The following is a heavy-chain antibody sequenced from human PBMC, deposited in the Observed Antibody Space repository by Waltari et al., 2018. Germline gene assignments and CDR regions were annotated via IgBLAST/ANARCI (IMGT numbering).Heavy chain of an antibody. CDR1: GFRLPHYG. D-gene: IGHD4-17*01. Sequence: QLGGSGGGLGTPGGALKLPFAASGFRLPHYGMNWVRQAPGKGLEWLSFISSSGPTIHYADSVKGRFTVSRDNTKNSLSLQMNSLRAEDTAVYYCARVWGVTTSDFWGQGTLVTVSS. J-gene: IGHJ4*02. CDR2: ISSSGPTI. V-gene: IGHV3-48*03. CDR3: ARVWGVTTSDF.